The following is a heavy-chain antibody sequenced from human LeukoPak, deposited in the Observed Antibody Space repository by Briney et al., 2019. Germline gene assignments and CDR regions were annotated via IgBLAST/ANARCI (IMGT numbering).Heavy chain of an antibody. CDR1: GYTFTSYG. V-gene: IGHV1-18*01. D-gene: IGHD3-22*01. J-gene: IGHJ4*02. Sequence: ASVKVSCKASGYTFTSYGISWVRQAPGQGLEWMGWISAYNGNTNYAQNLQGRVTMTTDTSTSTAYMELRGLRSDDTAVYYCARDLAYYYDRSAYDYANDYWGQGTLVTVSS. CDR2: ISAYNGNT. CDR3: ARDLAYYYDRSAYDYANDY.